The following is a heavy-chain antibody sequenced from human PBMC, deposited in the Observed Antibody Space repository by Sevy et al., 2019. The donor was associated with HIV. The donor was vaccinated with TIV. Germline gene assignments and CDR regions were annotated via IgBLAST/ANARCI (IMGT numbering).Heavy chain of an antibody. V-gene: IGHV4-4*07. J-gene: IGHJ4*02. CDR2: IYTSGST. CDR1: GGSISSYY. Sequence: SETLSLTCTVSGGSISSYYWSWIRQPAGKGLEWIGRIYTSGSTNYNPSLKSRVTMSVDTSKNQFSLRLGSVTAADTAVYYCARDGIAVADPLGAFDYWGQGTLVTVSS. D-gene: IGHD6-19*01. CDR3: ARDGIAVADPLGAFDY.